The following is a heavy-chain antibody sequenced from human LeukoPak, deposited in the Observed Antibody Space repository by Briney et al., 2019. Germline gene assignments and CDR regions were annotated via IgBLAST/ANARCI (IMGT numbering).Heavy chain of an antibody. V-gene: IGHV1-2*02. CDR2: INPNSGGT. CDR1: GYTFTGYY. D-gene: IGHD2-21*02. CDR3: ARDHYRGVVTAIGGY. J-gene: IGHJ4*02. Sequence: ASVKVSCKASGYTFTGYYMHWVRQAPGQGLEWMGWINPNSGGTNYAQKFQGRVTMTRDTSISTAYMELSRLRSDDTAVYYCARDHYRGVVTAIGGYWGQGTLVTVSS.